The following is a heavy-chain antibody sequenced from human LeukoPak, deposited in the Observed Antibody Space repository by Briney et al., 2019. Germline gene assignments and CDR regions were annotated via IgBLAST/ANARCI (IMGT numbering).Heavy chain of an antibody. J-gene: IGHJ6*02. CDR2: ISSSGATI. D-gene: IGHD1-26*01. V-gene: IGHV3-48*03. CDR3: ARDPVGYYYAMHV. Sequence: PGGSLRLSCATSGFTFRDYEMNWVRQAPGKGLEWVSYISSSGATIYYADSVKGRFTISRDKTKNSVHLQMNSLRAEDTAVYYCARDPVGYYYAMHVWGQGTTVTVSS. CDR1: GFTFRDYE.